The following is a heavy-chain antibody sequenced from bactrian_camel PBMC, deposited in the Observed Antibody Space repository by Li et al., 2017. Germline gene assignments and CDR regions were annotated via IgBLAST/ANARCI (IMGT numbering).Heavy chain of an antibody. D-gene: IGHD3*01. CDR3: AAGALMYTAVGLMRVKD. V-gene: IGHV3-3*01. J-gene: IGHJ4*01. CDR1: GYVASGFC. Sequence: HVQLVESGGGSVQAGGSLRLSCAASGYVASGFCMGWFRQAPGKEREWVATITGRFSATYYTDSVKGRFTISQDNAKNTMYLQMNNLKPEDTAMYYCAAGALMYTAVGLMRVKDWGQGTQVTVS. CDR2: ITGRFSAT.